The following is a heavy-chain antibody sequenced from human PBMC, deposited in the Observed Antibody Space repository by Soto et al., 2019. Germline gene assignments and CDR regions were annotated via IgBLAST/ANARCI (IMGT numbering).Heavy chain of an antibody. J-gene: IGHJ4*02. CDR3: ARSREFDY. CDR1: GGSLSGATYS. Sequence: SETLSLTCGVSGGSLSGATYSWTWIRQPPGKGLEWIGYIFPSGTTYYNPSLKSRVTISIDVSKNQFSLSLRSLTAADTAVYYCARSREFDYWSQGTLVTVSS. V-gene: IGHV4-30-2*01. CDR2: IFPSGTT.